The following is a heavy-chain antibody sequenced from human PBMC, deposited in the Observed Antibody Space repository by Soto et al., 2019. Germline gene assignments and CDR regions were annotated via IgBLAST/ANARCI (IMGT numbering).Heavy chain of an antibody. CDR3: AKGATSTIVSFYYYYGMCV. CDR2: ISGSGGTT. V-gene: IGHV3-23*01. J-gene: IGHJ6*04. D-gene: IGHD1-26*01. CDR1: GFTFSNYA. Sequence: EVQLLESGGGLVQPGGSLRLSCAASGFTFSNYAMTWVRRAPGKGLEWVSAISGSGGTTYYADSVKGRFTISRDNSKNTLYLQMNSLRAEDTAVYYLAKGATSTIVSFYYYYGMCVGCEGTAVTVSS.